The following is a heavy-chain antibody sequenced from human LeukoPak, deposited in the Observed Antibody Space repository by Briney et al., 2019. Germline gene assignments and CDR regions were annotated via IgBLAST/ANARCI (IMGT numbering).Heavy chain of an antibody. V-gene: IGHV3-15*01. CDR1: GFTFSNAW. CDR2: IKSKTDGGTT. Sequence: PGGSLRLSCAASGFTFSNAWMSWVRQAPGKGLEWVGRIKSKTDGGTTDYAAPVKGKFTISRDDSKNTLYLQMNSLKTEDTAVYYCTTDLPSGITIFGVVIIPQGGIDYWGQGTLVTVSS. D-gene: IGHD3-3*01. CDR3: TTDLPSGITIFGVVIIPQGGIDY. J-gene: IGHJ4*02.